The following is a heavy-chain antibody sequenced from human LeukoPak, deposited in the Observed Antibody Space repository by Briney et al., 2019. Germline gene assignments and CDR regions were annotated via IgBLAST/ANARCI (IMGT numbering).Heavy chain of an antibody. V-gene: IGHV3-15*01. CDR3: TTGPPYYYYGMDV. J-gene: IGHJ6*04. CDR1: GFTFSNAW. Sequence: GGSLRLSCAASGFTFSNAWMSWVRQAPGKGLEWVGRIKSKTDGGTTDYAAPVKGRFPISRDDSKNTLYLQMNSLKTEDTAVYYCTTGPPYYYYGMDVWGKGTTVTVSS. CDR2: IKSKTDGGTT.